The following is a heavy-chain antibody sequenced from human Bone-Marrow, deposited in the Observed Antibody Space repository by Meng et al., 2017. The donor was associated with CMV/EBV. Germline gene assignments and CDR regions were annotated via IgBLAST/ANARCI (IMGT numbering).Heavy chain of an antibody. CDR3: ARVSLAGTSYYYGMDV. Sequence: SETLSLTCAIPGDSVSSNSAAWNWIRQSPSRGLEWLGRTYYRSKWYNDYAVSVKSRITIKPDTSKNQFSLQLNSVTPEDTAVYYCARVSLAGTSYYYGMDVWGQGTTVTVSS. CDR1: GDSVSSNSAA. D-gene: IGHD1-14*01. J-gene: IGHJ6*02. V-gene: IGHV6-1*01. CDR2: TYYRSKWYN.